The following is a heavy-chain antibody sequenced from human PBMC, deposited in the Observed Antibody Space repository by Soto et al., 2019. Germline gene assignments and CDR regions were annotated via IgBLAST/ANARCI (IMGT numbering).Heavy chain of an antibody. CDR1: GGAISTYY. CDR3: ARGQRFSAWFDP. J-gene: IGHJ5*02. D-gene: IGHD3-3*01. CDR2: IYISGST. V-gene: IGHV4-4*07. Sequence: QVHLQESGPGLVKPSEPLSLTCTVSGGAISTYYWTWIRQPAGKGLEWIGRIYISGSTKYNPSLQSRVTMSLYTSNNQFSLRLTSVAAADTAVYYCARGQRFSAWFDPWGQGTLVTVSS.